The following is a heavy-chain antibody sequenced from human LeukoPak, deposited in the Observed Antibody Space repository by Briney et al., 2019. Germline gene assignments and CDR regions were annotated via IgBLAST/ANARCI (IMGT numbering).Heavy chain of an antibody. CDR3: TTGGYDILTGYYWPAEYFQH. CDR2: IKSKTDGGTT. V-gene: IGHV3-15*01. D-gene: IGHD3-9*01. CDR1: GFTFTSYS. Sequence: PGGSLRLSCAASGFTFTSYSMNWVRQAPGKGLEWVGRIKSKTDGGTTDYAAPVKGRFTISRDDSKNTLYLQMNSLKTEDTAVYYCTTGGYDILTGYYWPAEYFQHWGQGTLVTVSS. J-gene: IGHJ1*01.